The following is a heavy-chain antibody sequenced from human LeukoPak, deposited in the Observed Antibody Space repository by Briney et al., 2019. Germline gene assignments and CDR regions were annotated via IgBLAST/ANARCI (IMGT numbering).Heavy chain of an antibody. CDR1: GGSISSSNW. CDR3: AREASKAVTGTTQEFESDAFDI. D-gene: IGHD1-7*01. J-gene: IGHJ3*02. V-gene: IGHV4-4*02. CDR2: IYRSGST. Sequence: PSETLSLTCAVSGGSISSSNWWSWVRQPPGKGLEWIGEIYRSGSTNYNPSLKSRVTISVDKSKNQFSLKLSSVTAADTAVYYCAREASKAVTGTTQEFESDAFDIWGQGTMVTVSS.